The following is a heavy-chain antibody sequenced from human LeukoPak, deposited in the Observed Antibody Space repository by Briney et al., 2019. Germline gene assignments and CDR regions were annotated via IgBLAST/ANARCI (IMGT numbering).Heavy chain of an antibody. V-gene: IGHV3-21*01. CDR1: GFTFSSYS. CDR2: ISSSSSYI. CDR3: ARDGSAYSGSYLSNFDY. J-gene: IGHJ4*02. Sequence: GGSLRLSCAASGFTFSSYSMNWVRQAPGKGLEWFSSISSSSSYIYYADSVKGRFTISRDNAKNSLYLQMNSLRAEDTAVYYCARDGSAYSGSYLSNFDYWGQGTLVTVSS. D-gene: IGHD1-26*01.